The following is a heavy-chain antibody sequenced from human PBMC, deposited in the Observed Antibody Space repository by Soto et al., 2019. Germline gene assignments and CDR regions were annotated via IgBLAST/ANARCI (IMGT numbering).Heavy chain of an antibody. CDR1: GYTFTSYA. J-gene: IGHJ4*02. CDR3: ARDGVRAVAFDY. D-gene: IGHD6-19*01. CDR2: INAGNGNT. Sequence: VKVSCKASGYTFTSYAMHWVRQAPGQRLEWMGWINAGNGNTKYSQKFQGRVTITRDTSASTAYMELSSLRSEDTAVYYCARDGVRAVAFDYWGQGTLVTVSS. V-gene: IGHV1-3*01.